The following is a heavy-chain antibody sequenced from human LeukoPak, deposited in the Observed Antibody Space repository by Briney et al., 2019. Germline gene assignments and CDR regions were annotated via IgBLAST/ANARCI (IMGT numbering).Heavy chain of an antibody. CDR2: IIPIFGTA. CDR1: GGTFSSYA. V-gene: IGHV1-69*06. D-gene: IGHD4-17*01. Sequence: ASVKVSCKASGGTFSSYAISWVRQAPGQGLEWMGGIIPIFGTANYAQKFQGRVTITADKSTSTAYMELSSLRSEDTAVYYCAALYGDYGVYFDYWGQGTLVTVSS. CDR3: AALYGDYGVYFDY. J-gene: IGHJ4*02.